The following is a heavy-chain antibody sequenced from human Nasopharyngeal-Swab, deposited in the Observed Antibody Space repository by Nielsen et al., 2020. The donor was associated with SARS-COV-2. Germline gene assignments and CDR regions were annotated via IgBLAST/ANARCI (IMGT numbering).Heavy chain of an antibody. J-gene: IGHJ4*02. D-gene: IGHD3-16*02. CDR1: RFTFSYYS. CDR3: GRQLRLGELSLYNEFDY. CDR2: ISGSGSYI. Sequence: GGSLRLSRAASRFTFSYYSMSWVRPAPGKGLEWVSSISGSGSYIYYADSVKGRFTISRDNAKNSLYLQMNSLRVEDTAVYYCGRQLRLGELSLYNEFDYWGQGTLVTVSS. V-gene: IGHV3-21*01.